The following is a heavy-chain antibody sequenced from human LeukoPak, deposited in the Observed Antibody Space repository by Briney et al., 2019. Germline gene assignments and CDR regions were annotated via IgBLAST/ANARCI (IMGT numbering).Heavy chain of an antibody. Sequence: PSETLSLTCTVSGGSLSSYYWSWFRQTPGKGLEWVGYIYYSGSTNYNPSLKSRVTISVDTSENQFSLKLSSVTAADTAVYYCARGLAGYSGGDDAFDTWGQGTMVTVSS. V-gene: IGHV4-59*01. CDR1: GGSLSSYY. CDR3: ARGLAGYSGGDDAFDT. CDR2: IYYSGST. J-gene: IGHJ3*02. D-gene: IGHD6-19*01.